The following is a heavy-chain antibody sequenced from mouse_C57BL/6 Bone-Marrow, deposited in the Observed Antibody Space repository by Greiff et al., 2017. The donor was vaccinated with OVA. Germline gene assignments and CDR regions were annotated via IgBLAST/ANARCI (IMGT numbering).Heavy chain of an antibody. Sequence: QVQLQQSGAELMKPGASVKLSCKATGYTFTGYWIEWVKQRPGHGLEWIGEILPGSGGTNYNEKFKGKATFTADTSSNTAYMKLSSLTTEDSAIYYCARGDTRLHCDDWGQGTTLTVSS. D-gene: IGHD3-3*01. CDR2: ILPGSGGT. CDR1: GYTFTGYW. V-gene: IGHV1-9*01. J-gene: IGHJ2*01. CDR3: ARGDTRLHCDD.